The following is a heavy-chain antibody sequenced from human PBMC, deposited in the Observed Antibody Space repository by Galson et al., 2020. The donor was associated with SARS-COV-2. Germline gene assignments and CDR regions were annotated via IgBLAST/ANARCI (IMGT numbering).Heavy chain of an antibody. Sequence: SETLYLTCTVSGGSISSGSYYWSWIRQPAGKGLEWIGRIYTSGSTNYNPSLKSRVTISVDTSKNQFSLKLSSVTAADTAVYYCARESTMIPNWFDPWGQGTLVTVSS. CDR3: ARESTMIPNWFDP. D-gene: IGHD3-22*01. CDR2: IYTSGST. V-gene: IGHV4-61*02. J-gene: IGHJ5*02. CDR1: GGSISSGSYY.